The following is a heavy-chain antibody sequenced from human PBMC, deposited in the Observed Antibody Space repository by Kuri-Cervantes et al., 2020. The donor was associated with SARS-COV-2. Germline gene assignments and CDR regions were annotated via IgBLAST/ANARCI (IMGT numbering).Heavy chain of an antibody. CDR1: GYTFTGYY. CDR2: INPSGGST. J-gene: IGHJ5*02. CDR3: ARPGIAAAANNWFDP. D-gene: IGHD6-13*01. V-gene: IGHV1-46*01. Sequence: ASVKVSCKASGYTFTGYYMHWVRQAPGQGLEWMGIINPSGGSTSYAQKFQGRVTMTRDTSTSTVYMELSSLRSEDTAVYYCARPGIAAAANNWFDPWGQGTLVTVSS.